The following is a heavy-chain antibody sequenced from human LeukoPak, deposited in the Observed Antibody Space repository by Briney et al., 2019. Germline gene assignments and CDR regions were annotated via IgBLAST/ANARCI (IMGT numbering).Heavy chain of an antibody. Sequence: GASVKVSCKASGYTFTGYYMHWVRQAPGQGLEWMGWINPNSGGTNYAQNLQGRVTLTTDTSTRTAYMELRSLRSDDTAVYYCARSKYYYGSETYYNDYWGQGTLVTVSS. V-gene: IGHV1-2*02. J-gene: IGHJ4*02. CDR2: INPNSGGT. D-gene: IGHD3-10*01. CDR3: ARSKYYYGSETYYNDY. CDR1: GYTFTGYY.